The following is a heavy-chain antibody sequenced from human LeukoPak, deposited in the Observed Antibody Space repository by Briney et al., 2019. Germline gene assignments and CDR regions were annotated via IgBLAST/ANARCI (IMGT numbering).Heavy chain of an antibody. V-gene: IGHV1-8*03. CDR2: MNPNSGNT. D-gene: IGHD1-14*01. Sequence: ASVKVSCKASGYTFTSYDINWVRQATGQGLEWMGWMNPNSGNTGYAQKFQGRVTITRNTSISTAYMELSSLRSEDTAVYYCVRQSGFSGRDHCYYFYMDVWGKGTTVTVSS. CDR1: GYTFTSYD. CDR3: VRQSGFSGRDHCYYFYMDV. J-gene: IGHJ6*03.